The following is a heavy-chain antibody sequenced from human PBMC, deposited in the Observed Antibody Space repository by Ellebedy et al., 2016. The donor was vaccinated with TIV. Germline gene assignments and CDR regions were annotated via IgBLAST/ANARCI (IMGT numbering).Heavy chain of an antibody. CDR1: GFSFRSYW. Sequence: GESLKISCAASGFSFRSYWMSWVRHAPGKAMEMVATISQAGSDHYSVDSVKGRFTISRDNDNKALFLQRHSLRVEDTAVYYCARSGSYGDHADQINSWFDPWGQGTLVTVSS. V-gene: IGHV3-7*01. D-gene: IGHD1-26*01. CDR2: ISQAGSDH. CDR3: ARSGSYGDHADQINSWFDP. J-gene: IGHJ5*02.